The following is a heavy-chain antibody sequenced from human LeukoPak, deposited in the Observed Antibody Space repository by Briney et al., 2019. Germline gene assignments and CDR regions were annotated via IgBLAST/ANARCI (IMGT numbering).Heavy chain of an antibody. CDR1: SGFA. D-gene: IGHD6-19*01. Sequence: GGSLRLSCAAFSGFAMSWVRQAPGKGLEWVSAINGRGDDTYYPDSVKGRFTISRDNSNNTLYLQMNSLSAEDTAVYYCAKGHRSSSSFFDSWGQGILVTVSS. J-gene: IGHJ4*02. CDR3: AKGHRSSSSFFDS. V-gene: IGHV3-23*01. CDR2: INGRGDDT.